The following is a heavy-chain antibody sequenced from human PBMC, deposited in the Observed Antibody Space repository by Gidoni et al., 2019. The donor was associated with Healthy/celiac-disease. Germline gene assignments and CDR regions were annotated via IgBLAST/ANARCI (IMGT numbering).Heavy chain of an antibody. D-gene: IGHD6-13*01. Sequence: QITLKESGPTLVKPTQTLTLTCTFPGFSPSTSGVGVGWIRQPPGKALKWLALIYWDDDKRYSPSLKSRLTITKDTSKNQVVLTMTNMDPVDTATYYCARYRVAAAGTNYYYYYGMDVWGQGTTVTVSS. CDR2: IYWDDDK. CDR3: ARYRVAAAGTNYYYYYGMDV. V-gene: IGHV2-5*02. CDR1: GFSPSTSGVG. J-gene: IGHJ6*02.